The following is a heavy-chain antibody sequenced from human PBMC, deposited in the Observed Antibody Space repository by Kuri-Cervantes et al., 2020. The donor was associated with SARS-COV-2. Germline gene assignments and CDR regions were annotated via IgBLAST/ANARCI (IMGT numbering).Heavy chain of an antibody. CDR1: GGSISSSSYY. Sequence: ESLKISCTVPGGSISSSSYYWGWIRQPPGKGLEWIGSIYYSGSTYYNPSLKSRVTISVDTSKNQFSLKLSSVTAADTAVYYCARHGLRYYGSGSLTTFDYWGQGTLVTVSS. CDR2: IYYSGST. J-gene: IGHJ4*02. V-gene: IGHV4-39*01. CDR3: ARHGLRYYGSGSLTTFDY. D-gene: IGHD3-10*01.